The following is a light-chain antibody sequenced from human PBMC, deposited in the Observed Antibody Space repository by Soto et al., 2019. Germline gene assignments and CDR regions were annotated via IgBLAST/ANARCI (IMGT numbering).Light chain of an antibody. Sequence: QLVLTQPASVSGSPGQSITISCTGTSSDVGSYNLVSWHQQHPGKAPKLMIYEVSKRPSGVSNRFSGSKSGNTASLTISGLQAEDEADYYCCSYADSSPVIFGGGTKLTVL. J-gene: IGLJ2*01. CDR1: SSDVGSYNL. V-gene: IGLV2-23*02. CDR3: CSYADSSPVI. CDR2: EVS.